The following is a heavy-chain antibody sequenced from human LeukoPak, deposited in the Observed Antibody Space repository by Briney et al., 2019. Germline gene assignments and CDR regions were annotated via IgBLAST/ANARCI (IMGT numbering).Heavy chain of an antibody. V-gene: IGHV1-8*01. CDR2: MNPNSGNT. D-gene: IGHD6-6*01. Sequence: ASVKVSCKASGYTFTSYDINWVRQATGQGLEWMGWMNPNSGNTGYAQKFQGRVTMTRNTSISTAYMELSSLRSEDTAVYYCATVGQQLEAFDIWGQGTMVTVSS. CDR1: GYTFTSYD. J-gene: IGHJ3*02. CDR3: ATVGQQLEAFDI.